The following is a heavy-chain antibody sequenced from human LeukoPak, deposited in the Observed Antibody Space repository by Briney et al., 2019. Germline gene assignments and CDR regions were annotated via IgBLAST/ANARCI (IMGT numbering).Heavy chain of an antibody. CDR1: GVSLTSGSYY. Sequence: SQTLSLTCSVSGVSLTSGSYYWGWIRQSAGKGLEWIGRVHSSGDIYHNAAFRSRAAVSGDASKNQFSLQLNSVTAADTAVYYCARGASPKDAVFFDYWGQGALITVSS. CDR3: ARGASPKDAVFFDY. CDR2: VHSSGDI. V-gene: IGHV4-61*02. J-gene: IGHJ4*02. D-gene: IGHD3-16*01.